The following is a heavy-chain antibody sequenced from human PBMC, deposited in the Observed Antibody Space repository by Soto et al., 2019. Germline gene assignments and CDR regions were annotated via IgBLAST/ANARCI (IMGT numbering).Heavy chain of an antibody. D-gene: IGHD2-21*02. CDR1: GFTFSNYA. CDR3: AKSSPHGGDAL. J-gene: IGHJ1*01. CDR2: ISYDGGKT. V-gene: IGHV3-23*01. Sequence: EVQLLESGGGLVQPGGSLRLSCAASGFTFSNYAMSWVRQAPGKGLEWVSAISYDGGKTYYAHSMKGRLTISRDTSKNTLSLQLNSLSAEDTAVYYCAKSSPHGGDALWGQATLVTVSS.